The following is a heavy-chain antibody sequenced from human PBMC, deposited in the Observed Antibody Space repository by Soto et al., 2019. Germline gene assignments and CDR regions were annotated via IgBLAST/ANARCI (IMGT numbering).Heavy chain of an antibody. V-gene: IGHV4-34*01. Sequence: SETLSLTCAVYGGSFSGYYWSWIRQPPGKGLEWIGEINHSGSTNYNPSLKSRVTISVDTSKNQFSLKLSSVTAADTAVYYCARVGMTTVTTFIISSWLDPWGQGTLVTVSS. CDR2: INHSGST. CDR1: GGSFSGYY. D-gene: IGHD4-17*01. J-gene: IGHJ5*02. CDR3: ARVGMTTVTTFIISSWLDP.